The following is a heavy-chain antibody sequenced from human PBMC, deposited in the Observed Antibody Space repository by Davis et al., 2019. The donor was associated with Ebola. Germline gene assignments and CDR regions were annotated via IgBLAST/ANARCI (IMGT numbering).Heavy chain of an antibody. CDR3: ARDRPIVVVPAANIRGGGYYYYGMDV. D-gene: IGHD2-2*01. CDR2: ISAYNGNT. CDR1: GYTFTNYG. V-gene: IGHV1-18*01. Sequence: VSVKVSCKASGYTFTNYGISWVRQAPGQGLEWMGWISAYNGNTNYAQKLQGRVTMTTDTSTSTAYMELRSLRSDDTAVYYCARDRPIVVVPAANIRGGGYYYYGMDVWGQGTTVTVSS. J-gene: IGHJ6*02.